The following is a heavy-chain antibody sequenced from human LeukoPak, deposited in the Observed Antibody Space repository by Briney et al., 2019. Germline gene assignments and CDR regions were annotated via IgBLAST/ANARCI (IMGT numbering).Heavy chain of an antibody. CDR3: ARDRYCSSTSCYELDY. CDR1: GYTFTGYY. Sequence: ASVKVSCKASGYTFTGYYMHWVRQAPGQGLEWMGWMNPNSGGTNYAQKFQGRVTMTRDTSISTAYMELSRLRSDDTAVYYCARDRYCSSTSCYELDYWGQGTLVTVSS. CDR2: MNPNSGGT. V-gene: IGHV1-2*02. D-gene: IGHD2-2*01. J-gene: IGHJ4*02.